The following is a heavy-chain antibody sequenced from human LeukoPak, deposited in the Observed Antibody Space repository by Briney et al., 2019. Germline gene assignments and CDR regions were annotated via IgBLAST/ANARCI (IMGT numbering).Heavy chain of an antibody. V-gene: IGHV4-39*07. D-gene: IGHD6-6*01. J-gene: IGHJ4*02. CDR1: GGSISSSSYY. Sequence: PSETLSLTCTVSGGSISSSSYYWSWIRQPPGKGLGWIGEINHSGSTNYNPSLKSRVTISVDTSKNQFSLKLSSVTAADTAVYYCARRRYSSSYGYWGQGTLVTVSS. CDR2: INHSGST. CDR3: ARRRYSSSYGY.